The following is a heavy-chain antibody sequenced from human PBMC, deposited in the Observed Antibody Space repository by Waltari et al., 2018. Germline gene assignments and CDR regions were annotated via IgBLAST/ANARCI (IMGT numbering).Heavy chain of an antibody. CDR3: ARNKGKTISTRRAFRLDP. V-gene: IGHV1-2*02. J-gene: IGHJ5*02. D-gene: IGHD1-1*01. CDR1: GSSFSDYY. CDR2: VNPSSGAT. Sequence: QVQLVQSGAEVKKPGASVKVSCKSSGSSFSDYYINWVRQAPGQGLEWMGWVNPSSGATTYAQKFQARVTMTRDRATNTAYMDLRGLTPDDTAVYFCARNKGKTISTRRAFRLDPWGQGTLVSVSS.